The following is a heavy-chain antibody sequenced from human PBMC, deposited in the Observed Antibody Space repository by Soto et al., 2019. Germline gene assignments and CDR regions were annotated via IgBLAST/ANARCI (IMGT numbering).Heavy chain of an antibody. CDR2: TYYRSKWYN. CDR1: GDSVSSNSAA. D-gene: IGHD1-26*01. J-gene: IGHJ3*02. V-gene: IGHV6-1*01. Sequence: TLSLTCAISGDSVSSNSAAWNLIRQSPSRGIEWLGRTYYRSKWYNDYAVSVKSRITINPDTSKNQFSLQLNSVTPEDTAVYYCASEVGATRAFDIWGQGTMVTVSS. CDR3: ASEVGATRAFDI.